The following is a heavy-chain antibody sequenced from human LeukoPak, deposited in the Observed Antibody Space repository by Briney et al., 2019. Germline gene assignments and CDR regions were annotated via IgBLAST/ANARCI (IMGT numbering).Heavy chain of an antibody. CDR2: ISSRSNYT. V-gene: IGHV3-11*06. D-gene: IGHD6-6*01. Sequence: PGGSLRLSCAASGFTFSDDYMSWIRQAPGKGLEWVSYISSRSNYTNYADSVKGRFTISRDNAKHSLYLQMNSLRAEDTAVYYCARGEEYSGSSGPVDYWGQGTLVTVSS. CDR3: ARGEEYSGSSGPVDY. CDR1: GFTFSDDY. J-gene: IGHJ4*02.